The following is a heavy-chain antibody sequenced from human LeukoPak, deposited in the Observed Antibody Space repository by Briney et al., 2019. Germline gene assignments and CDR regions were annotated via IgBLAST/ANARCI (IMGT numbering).Heavy chain of an antibody. V-gene: IGHV1-24*01. J-gene: IGHJ3*02. CDR1: GYTLTELS. D-gene: IGHD2-2*02. Sequence: GASVKVSCKVSGYTLTELSMHWVRQAPGKGLEWMGGFDPEDGETIYAQKFQGRVTITADESTSTAYMELSSLRSDDTAVYYCASPICSSTSCYRGTYAFDIWGQGTMVTVSS. CDR2: FDPEDGET. CDR3: ASPICSSTSCYRGTYAFDI.